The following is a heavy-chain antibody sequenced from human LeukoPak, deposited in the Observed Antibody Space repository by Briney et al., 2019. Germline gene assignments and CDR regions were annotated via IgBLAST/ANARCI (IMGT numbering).Heavy chain of an antibody. V-gene: IGHV1-2*02. CDR1: GYTFTGYY. CDR2: INPNSGGT. D-gene: IGHD3-10*01. J-gene: IGHJ4*02. Sequence: ASAKVSCKASGYTFTGYYMHWVRQAPGQGLEWMGWINPNSGGTNYAQKFQGRVTMTRDTSISTAYMELSRLRSDDTAVYYCARGGGGVRGGEDYFDYWGQGTLVTVSS. CDR3: ARGGGGVRGGEDYFDY.